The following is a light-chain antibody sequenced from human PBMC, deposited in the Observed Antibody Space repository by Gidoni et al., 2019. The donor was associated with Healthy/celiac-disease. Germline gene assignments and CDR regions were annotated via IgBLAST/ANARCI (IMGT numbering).Light chain of an antibody. V-gene: IGKV1-5*03. CDR3: QQYNSHPYT. Sequence: DIQMTQSPSTLSASVGDRVTITCRASQSISSWLAWYQQKPGKAPKLLIYKASSLESGVPSRFSGSGSGTEFTLTISSLQPDDFATYYCQQYNSHPYTLGQXTKLEIK. J-gene: IGKJ2*01. CDR2: KAS. CDR1: QSISSW.